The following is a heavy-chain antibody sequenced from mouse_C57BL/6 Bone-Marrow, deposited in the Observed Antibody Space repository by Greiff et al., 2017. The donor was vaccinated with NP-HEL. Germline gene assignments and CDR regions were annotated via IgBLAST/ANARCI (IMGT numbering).Heavy chain of an antibody. CDR3: LPSWFAY. D-gene: IGHD5-5*01. CDR2: IYPGDGDT. Sequence: VKLMESGPELVKPGASVKISCKASGYAFSSSWMNWVKQRPGKGLEWIGRIYPGDGDTNYNGKFKGKATLTADKSSSTAYMQLSSLTSEDSAVYFCLPSWFAYWGQGTLVTVSA. V-gene: IGHV1-82*01. CDR1: GYAFSSSW. J-gene: IGHJ3*01.